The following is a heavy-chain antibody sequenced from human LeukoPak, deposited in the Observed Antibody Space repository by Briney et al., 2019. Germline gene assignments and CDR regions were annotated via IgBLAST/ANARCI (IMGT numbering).Heavy chain of an antibody. CDR1: GVSISSSSNY. J-gene: IGHJ3*02. V-gene: IGHV4-39*07. CDR2: IYSSGST. Sequence: SETLSLTCRVSGVSISSSSNYWGWIRQPPGKTLEWIGSIYSSGSTYYNSSLKSRVIILIDTAKNHFSLNLSSVTAADTAVYYCARSDGYGLVGIWGQGTMVTVSS. D-gene: IGHD3-10*01. CDR3: ARSDGYGLVGI.